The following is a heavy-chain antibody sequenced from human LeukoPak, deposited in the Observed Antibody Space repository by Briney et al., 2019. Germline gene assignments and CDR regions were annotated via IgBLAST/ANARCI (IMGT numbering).Heavy chain of an antibody. CDR2: IYYSGRT. Sequence: SETLSLTCTVSGGSIGSTNYYWGWIRQPPGKGLEWIANIYYSGRTYYNPSLKSRVTISVDTSKNQFSLKLSSVTAADTAVYYCASSRELTYYDFWSGYYFGLPDYWGQGTLVTVSS. J-gene: IGHJ4*02. CDR3: ASSRELTYYDFWSGYYFGLPDY. V-gene: IGHV4-39*07. CDR1: GGSIGSTNYY. D-gene: IGHD3-3*01.